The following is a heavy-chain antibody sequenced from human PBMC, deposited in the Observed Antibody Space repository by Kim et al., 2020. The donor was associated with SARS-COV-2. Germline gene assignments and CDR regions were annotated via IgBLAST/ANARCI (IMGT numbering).Heavy chain of an antibody. CDR3: ARGLGSGSYYGF. Sequence: NYNPSLKSRVTISVDTSKNQFSLNLISVTAADTAVYYCARGLGSGSYYGFWGQGTLVTVAS. V-gene: IGHV4-34*01. D-gene: IGHD3-10*01. J-gene: IGHJ4*02.